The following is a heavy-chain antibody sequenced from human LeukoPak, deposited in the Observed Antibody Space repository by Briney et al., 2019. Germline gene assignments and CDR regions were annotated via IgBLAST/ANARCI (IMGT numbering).Heavy chain of an antibody. CDR2: IYYSGST. V-gene: IGHV4-30-4*08. D-gene: IGHD3-10*01. J-gene: IGHJ4*02. CDR1: GGSISSGDYY. CDR3: ARAATLAGGPYFDY. Sequence: PSETLSLTCTVSGGSISSGDYYWSWIRQPPGKGLEWIGYIYYSGSTYYNPPPKSRVTISVDTSKDQFSLKLSSVTAADTAVYYCARAATLAGGPYFDYWGQGTLVTVSS.